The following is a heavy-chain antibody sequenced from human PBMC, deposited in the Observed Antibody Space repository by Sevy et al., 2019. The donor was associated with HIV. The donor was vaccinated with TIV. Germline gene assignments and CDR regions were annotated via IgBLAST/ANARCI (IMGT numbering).Heavy chain of an antibody. D-gene: IGHD2-2*01. V-gene: IGHV6-1*01. Sequence: SQTLSLTCAISGDSVSSNSAAWNWIRQSPSRGLEWLGRTYYRSKWYNDYAVSVKSRITINPDTSKNQFSLGLNSVTPGDTAVYYCARAVVVRAVVVVVPAAFDPWGQGTLVTVSS. CDR3: ARAVVVRAVVVVVPAAFDP. J-gene: IGHJ5*02. CDR1: GDSVSSNSAA. CDR2: TYYRSKWYN.